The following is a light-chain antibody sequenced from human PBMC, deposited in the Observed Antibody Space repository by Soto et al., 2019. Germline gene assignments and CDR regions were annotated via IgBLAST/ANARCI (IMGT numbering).Light chain of an antibody. CDR3: QQYGSSPLT. CDR2: GAS. V-gene: IGKV3-20*01. J-gene: IGKJ4*01. Sequence: EIVLTQAPGTLSLSPGERATLSCRASQSVSSSWLAWYQQKPGQDPRLRIYGASSRATGIPDRFSGSGSGTDFTLTISRLEPEDFAVYYCQQYGSSPLTFGGGTKVEIQ. CDR1: QSVSSSW.